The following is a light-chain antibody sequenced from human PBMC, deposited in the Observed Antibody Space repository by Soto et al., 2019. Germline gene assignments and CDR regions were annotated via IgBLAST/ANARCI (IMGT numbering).Light chain of an antibody. CDR2: EVS. CDR3: SSYSISTAYL. CDR1: SSDVGGYDY. Sequence: QSALTQPASVSGSPGQSITISCTGTSSDVGGYDYVSWYQLHPGKAPKLMVFEVSNRPSGVSYRFSGSKCGNTASLTISGHQAEDDADYFCSSYSISTAYLFGTGTKLTVL. V-gene: IGLV2-14*01. J-gene: IGLJ1*01.